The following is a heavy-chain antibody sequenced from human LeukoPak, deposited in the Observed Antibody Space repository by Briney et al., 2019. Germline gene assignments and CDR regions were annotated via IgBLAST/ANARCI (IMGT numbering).Heavy chain of an antibody. CDR1: GFTFSSFG. Sequence: GGSLRLSCAASGFTFSSFGMHWVRQAPGKGLEWVTLIWYDGSSEYYVDSVKGRFTISRDNSKNTLYSQINSLRAEDTAVYYCARDSYDILTGYYSGPDYWGQGTQVTVSS. CDR3: ARDSYDILTGYYSGPDY. CDR2: IWYDGSSE. J-gene: IGHJ4*02. D-gene: IGHD3-9*01. V-gene: IGHV3-33*01.